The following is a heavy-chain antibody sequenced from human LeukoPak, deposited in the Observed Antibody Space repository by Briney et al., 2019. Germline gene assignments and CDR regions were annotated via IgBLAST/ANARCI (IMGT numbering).Heavy chain of an antibody. V-gene: IGHV3-23*01. D-gene: IGHD1-26*01. CDR1: GFTFSRFG. Sequence: GGSLRLSCEASGFTFSRFGMSWVRQAPGKGLEWVAGISGSGGASNYADSVKGRFTVSRDNSKNTLYLQMSSQRVEDTAVYYCAKSLLTTASGTGRAFDLWGQGTMVTVSS. CDR2: ISGSGGAS. CDR3: AKSLLTTASGTGRAFDL. J-gene: IGHJ3*01.